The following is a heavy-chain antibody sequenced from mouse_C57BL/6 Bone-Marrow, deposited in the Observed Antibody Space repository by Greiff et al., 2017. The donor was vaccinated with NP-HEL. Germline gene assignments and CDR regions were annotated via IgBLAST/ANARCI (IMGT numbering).Heavy chain of an antibody. V-gene: IGHV14-3*01. J-gene: IGHJ4*01. D-gene: IGHD1-1*01. CDR2: IDPANGNT. CDR3: ARSKMGYYGSSYAYAMDY. Sequence: EVKLVESVAELVRPGASVKLSCTASGFNIKNTYMHWVKQRPEQGLAWIGRIDPANGNTKYAPTFPGQATIPADTSSNTAYLQLSSLTSEDTAIYYCARSKMGYYGSSYAYAMDYWGQGTSVTVSS. CDR1: GFNIKNTY.